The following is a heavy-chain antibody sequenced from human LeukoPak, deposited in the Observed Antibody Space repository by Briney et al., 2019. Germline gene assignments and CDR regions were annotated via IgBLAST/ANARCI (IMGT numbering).Heavy chain of an antibody. CDR1: GGTFSSYA. V-gene: IGHV1-69*13. Sequence: SVKVSCKASGGTFSSYAISWVRQAPGQGLEWMGGIIPIFGTANYAQKFQGRVTITADESTSTAYMELSSLRSEDTAVYYCARGVGSYDSSGYWIDYWGQGTLVTVSS. D-gene: IGHD3-22*01. J-gene: IGHJ4*02. CDR2: IIPIFGTA. CDR3: ARGVGSYDSSGYWIDY.